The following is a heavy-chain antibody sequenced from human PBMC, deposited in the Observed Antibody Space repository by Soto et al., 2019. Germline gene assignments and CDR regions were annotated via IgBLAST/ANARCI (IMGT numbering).Heavy chain of an antibody. CDR2: IFYLGSS. D-gene: IGHD3-3*02. J-gene: IGHJ5*02. CDR1: GDSIISSDFY. CDR3: ARHSLALRKNNWFDP. Sequence: SETLSLTCTVSGDSIISSDFYWGWVRQPPGKGLEWIGSIFYLGSSYYNPSLKSRVAMSVDTSKNQFSLRLRSVTAADTALYFCARHSLALRKNNWFDPWGQGIMVTVSS. V-gene: IGHV4-39*01.